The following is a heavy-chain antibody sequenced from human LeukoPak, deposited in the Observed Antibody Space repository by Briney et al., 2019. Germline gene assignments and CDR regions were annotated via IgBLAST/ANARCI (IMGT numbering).Heavy chain of an antibody. V-gene: IGHV4-59*01. J-gene: IGHJ1*01. D-gene: IGHD3-9*01. CDR2: IYYSGST. CDR3: ATSPRYYDILTGYFEEYFQH. CDR1: GGSISSYY. Sequence: SETLSLTCTVSGGSISSYYWSWIRQPPGKGLEWIGYIYYSGSTNYNPSLKSRVTISVDTSKNQFSLKLSSVTAADTAVYYCATSPRYYDILTGYFEEYFQHWGQGTLVTVSS.